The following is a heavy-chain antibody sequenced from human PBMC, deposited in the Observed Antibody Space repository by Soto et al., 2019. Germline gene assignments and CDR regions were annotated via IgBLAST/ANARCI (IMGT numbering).Heavy chain of an antibody. CDR2: ISAYNGNT. D-gene: IGHD6-19*01. J-gene: IGHJ4*02. CDR1: GYTFTSYG. V-gene: IGHV1-18*01. Sequence: QVQLVQSGAEVKKPGASVKVSCKASGYTFTSYGISWVRQAPGQGLEWMGWISAYNGNTNYAQKLQGRVTMTTDTSTSTAYMELRSLRSDDTPVYYCARDDRQWLVDWRGAFDYWGQGTLVTVSS. CDR3: ARDDRQWLVDWRGAFDY.